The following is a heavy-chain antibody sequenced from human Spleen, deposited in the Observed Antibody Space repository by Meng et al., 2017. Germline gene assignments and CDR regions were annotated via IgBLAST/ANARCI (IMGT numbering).Heavy chain of an antibody. Sequence: GGSLRLSCAASGFTFSSYWMSWVRQAPGKGLEWVASISGTGSNIYYADSLKGRFTISRDNAKNTLYLQMNSLGADDTAVYYCARDLAWVLFDYWGQGALVTVSS. V-gene: IGHV3-21*06. CDR2: ISGTGSNI. J-gene: IGHJ4*02. CDR3: ARDLAWVLFDY. D-gene: IGHD3-3*01. CDR1: GFTFSSYW.